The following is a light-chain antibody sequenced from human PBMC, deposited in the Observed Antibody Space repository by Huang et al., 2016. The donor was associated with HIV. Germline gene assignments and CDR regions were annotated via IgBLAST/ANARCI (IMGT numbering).Light chain of an antibody. CDR3: QQYDSSPVT. CDR1: PSLGSSS. J-gene: IGKJ4*01. Sequence: EIVLTQSPGTLSLSPGERATLSCRASPSLGSSSLAWYQQKAGQAPMLLMYGASSRTTGIPDRFRSSGSGTDFTLSISRLEPEDFAVYYCQQYDSSPVTFGGGTKVEIK. CDR2: GAS. V-gene: IGKV3-20*01.